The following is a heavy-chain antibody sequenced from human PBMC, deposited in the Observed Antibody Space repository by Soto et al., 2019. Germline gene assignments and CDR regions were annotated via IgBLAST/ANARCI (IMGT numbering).Heavy chain of an antibody. CDR1: GSTVSTCY. CDR3: ARLMGVTGTSDAFDL. CDR2: MSYIWNT. J-gene: IGHJ3*01. Sequence: SDTLSLTFIYSGSTVSTCYWSGNRQAPENGLEWIGYMSYIWNTNHNPSLKSRLTISLDTSKNQFSLKLSSVTAADTAVYYCARLMGVTGTSDAFDLWGHGTMVT. D-gene: IGHD1-7*01. V-gene: IGHV4-59*08.